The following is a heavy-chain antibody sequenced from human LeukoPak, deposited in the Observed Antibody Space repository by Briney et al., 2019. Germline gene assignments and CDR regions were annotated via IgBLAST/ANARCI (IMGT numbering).Heavy chain of an antibody. Sequence: SETLSLTCTVSGGSISSSSYYWGWIRQPPGKGLEWIGSIYYSGSTYYNPSLKSRVTISVDTSKNQFSLKLSSVTAADTAVYYCARVPRGSYHYYFDYWGQGTLVTVSS. J-gene: IGHJ4*02. CDR2: IYYSGST. V-gene: IGHV4-39*07. CDR1: GGSISSSSYY. CDR3: ARVPRGSYHYYFDY. D-gene: IGHD1-26*01.